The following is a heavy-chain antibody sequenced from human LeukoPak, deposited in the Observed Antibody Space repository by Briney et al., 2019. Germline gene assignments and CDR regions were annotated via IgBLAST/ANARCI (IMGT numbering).Heavy chain of an antibody. Sequence: GGSLRLSCAASGFTVSSNYMSWVRQAPGKGLEWVSVIYSGGSTYYADSVKGRFTISRDNSKNTLYLQMNSLRAEDTAVYYCAREDYYYSYMDVWGKGTTVTISS. CDR3: AREDYYYSYMDV. V-gene: IGHV3-53*01. J-gene: IGHJ6*03. CDR1: GFTVSSNY. CDR2: IYSGGST.